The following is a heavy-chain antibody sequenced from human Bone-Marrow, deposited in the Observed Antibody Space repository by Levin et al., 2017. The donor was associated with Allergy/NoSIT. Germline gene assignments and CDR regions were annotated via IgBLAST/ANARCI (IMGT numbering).Heavy chain of an antibody. V-gene: IGHV1-2*02. CDR3: VPGPAGWNWRGFDY. Sequence: GESLKISCKASGYTFTGYYMHWVRQAPGQGLEWMGWINPNSGGTNYAQKFQGRVTMTRDTSISTAYMELSRLRSDDTAVYYCVPGPAGWNWRGFDYWGQGTLVTVSS. D-gene: IGHD1-7*01. J-gene: IGHJ4*02. CDR2: INPNSGGT. CDR1: GYTFTGYY.